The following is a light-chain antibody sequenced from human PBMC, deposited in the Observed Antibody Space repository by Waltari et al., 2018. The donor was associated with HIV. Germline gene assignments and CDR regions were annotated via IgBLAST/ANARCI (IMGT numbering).Light chain of an antibody. J-gene: IGKJ4*01. Sequence: EIVLTQSPATLSLSPGERATLSCRASQSVGNMLGWYQQKPGQAPRLLFYDASSRATGIPARFSGSGSGTDFTLTISSLEPEDFAVYYYQQRANWLTFGGGTKVEI. CDR2: DAS. V-gene: IGKV3-11*01. CDR3: QQRANWLT. CDR1: QSVGNM.